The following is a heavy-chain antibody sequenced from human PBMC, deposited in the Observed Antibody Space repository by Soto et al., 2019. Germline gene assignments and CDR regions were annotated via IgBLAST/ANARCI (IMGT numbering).Heavy chain of an antibody. D-gene: IGHD1-26*01. V-gene: IGHV4-34*01. Sequence: SETLSLTCAVYGGSFSGYYCSWIRQPPGKGLEWIGEINHSGSTNYNPSLKSRVTISIDTSKNQFSLKLNSVTAADTAVYYCARVSDGSYGFKRFDPWGQGTLVTVS. J-gene: IGHJ5*02. CDR3: ARVSDGSYGFKRFDP. CDR2: INHSGST. CDR1: GGSFSGYY.